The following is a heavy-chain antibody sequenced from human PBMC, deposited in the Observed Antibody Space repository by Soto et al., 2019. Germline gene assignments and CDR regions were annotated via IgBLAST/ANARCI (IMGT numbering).Heavy chain of an antibody. CDR3: AKDPRREGPPYYYYYYYMDV. J-gene: IGHJ6*03. Sequence: GGSLRLSCAASGFTFSSYAMSWVRQAPGKGLEWVSAISGSGGSTYYADSVKGRFTISRDNSKNTLYLQMNSLRAEDTAVYYCAKDPRREGPPYYYYYYYMDVWGKGTTVTVSS. CDR2: ISGSGGST. V-gene: IGHV3-23*01. CDR1: GFTFSSYA.